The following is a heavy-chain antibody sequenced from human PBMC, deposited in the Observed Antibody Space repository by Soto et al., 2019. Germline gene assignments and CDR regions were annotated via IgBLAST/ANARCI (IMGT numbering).Heavy chain of an antibody. CDR2: IAYDSSKK. V-gene: IGHV3-30*03. CDR1: GFSFSYYA. J-gene: IGHJ1*01. CDR3: ASPYCSGGSCYLTEYFQY. Sequence: QVQLVESGGGVVQPGRSVRLSCAASGFSFSYYAMHWVRQALGKGLEWVAVIAYDSSKKYYADSVKGRFTISRDNSKITLYLQMNSLRDDDTAVYYCASPYCSGGSCYLTEYFQYWGQGTLVTVSS. D-gene: IGHD2-15*01.